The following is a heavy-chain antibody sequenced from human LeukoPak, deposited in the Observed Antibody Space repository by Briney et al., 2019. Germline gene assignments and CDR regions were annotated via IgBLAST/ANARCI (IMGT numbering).Heavy chain of an antibody. CDR1: GGSISSYY. V-gene: IGHV4-59*01. CDR3: ARGRSGWFDR. Sequence: PSETLSLTCTVSGGSISSYYWSWLRQPPGKGLEWLGYIYYSGSTNYNPSLKSRVTISVDTSKNQFSLKLSSVTAADAAVYYCARGRSGWFDRWGQGTLVTVSS. J-gene: IGHJ5*02. CDR2: IYYSGST. D-gene: IGHD2-15*01.